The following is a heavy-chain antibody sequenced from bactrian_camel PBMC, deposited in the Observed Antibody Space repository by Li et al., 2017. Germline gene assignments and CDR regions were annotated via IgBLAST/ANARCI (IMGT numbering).Heavy chain of an antibody. V-gene: IGHV3S63*01. CDR1: GAASNKNV. CDR2: IRTVGPV. D-gene: IGHD7*01. CDR3: AAGFVYGDTWFREDDYNH. J-gene: IGHJ4*01. Sequence: HVQLVESGGGSVQAGGSLRLTCVASGAASNKNVITWFRQAPGKEREGVAGIRTVGPVYYADSVRGRFTISQDDYNEKVWLQMNNLKPDDTAMYYCAAGFVYGDTWFREDDYNHWGQGTQVTVS.